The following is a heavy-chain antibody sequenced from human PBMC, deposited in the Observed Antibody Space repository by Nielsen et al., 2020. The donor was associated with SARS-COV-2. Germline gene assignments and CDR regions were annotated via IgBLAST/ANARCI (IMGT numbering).Heavy chain of an antibody. CDR2: IYSSGTT. Sequence: SETLSLTCTVSGGSISTSSHSWGWIRQPPGKGLEWIGTIYSSGTTYYGPSLRSRVTISIDRFKNRFSLRLSSVTAADTATYYCATPFFSGNFPGDPFDSWGQVTLVTVSS. D-gene: IGHD1-26*01. J-gene: IGHJ4*02. CDR3: ATPFFSGNFPGDPFDS. CDR1: GGSISTSSHS. V-gene: IGHV4-39*01.